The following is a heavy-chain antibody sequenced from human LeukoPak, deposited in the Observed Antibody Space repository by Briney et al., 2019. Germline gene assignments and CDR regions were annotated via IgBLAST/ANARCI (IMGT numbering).Heavy chain of an antibody. V-gene: IGHV3-33*08. Sequence: GGSLRLSCAASGFTFSNYGMHWVRQAPGKGLEWVALIWYDGSNRYYGDSVKGRFTISRDNSKNTLYLQMNSLRAEDTAVYYCARRADDAFDIWGQGTMVTVSS. CDR3: ARRADDAFDI. CDR2: IWYDGSNR. J-gene: IGHJ3*02. CDR1: GFTFSNYG.